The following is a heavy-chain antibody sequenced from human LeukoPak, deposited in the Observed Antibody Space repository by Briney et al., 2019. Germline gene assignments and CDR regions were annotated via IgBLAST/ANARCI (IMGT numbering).Heavy chain of an antibody. J-gene: IGHJ4*02. V-gene: IGHV1-2*02. CDR3: ANAGSLAVAGVDY. CDR2: INPNSGGT. Sequence: GASVKVSCKASGSTFTGYYLHWVRQAPGQGLEWMGWINPNSGGTNYAQKFQGRVTMTRDTSISTAYMELSRLRSDDTAVYYCANAGSLAVAGVDYWGQGTLVTVSS. D-gene: IGHD6-19*01. CDR1: GSTFTGYY.